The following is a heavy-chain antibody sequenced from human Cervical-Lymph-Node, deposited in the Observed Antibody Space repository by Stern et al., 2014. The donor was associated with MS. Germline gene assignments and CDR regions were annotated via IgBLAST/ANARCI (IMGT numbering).Heavy chain of an antibody. CDR3: AKDRELVVVTFDS. V-gene: IGHV3-23*01. D-gene: IGHD2-15*01. J-gene: IGHJ4*02. CDR2: ISLSGGST. CDR1: GFTFSDYA. Sequence: EVQLLESGGGLVQPGGSLRLSCAASGFTFSDYAMSWARQAPGKGLEWVSAISLSGGSTFYADSVQGRFTISRDNSKNTLYLQMNSLRAEDTAVYYCAKDRELVVVTFDSWGQGTLVTVSS.